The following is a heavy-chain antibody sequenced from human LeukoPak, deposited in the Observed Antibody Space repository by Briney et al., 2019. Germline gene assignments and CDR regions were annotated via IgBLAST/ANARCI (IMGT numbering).Heavy chain of an antibody. V-gene: IGHV4-59*01. D-gene: IGHD6-13*01. Sequence: SETLSLTCTVSGGSISSYYWSWIRQPPGKGLEWIGYIYYSGSTNYNPSLKSRVTISVDTSKNRFSLKLSSVTAADTAVYYCARESAAGVFDYWGQGTLVTVSS. J-gene: IGHJ4*02. CDR2: IYYSGST. CDR3: ARESAAGVFDY. CDR1: GGSISSYY.